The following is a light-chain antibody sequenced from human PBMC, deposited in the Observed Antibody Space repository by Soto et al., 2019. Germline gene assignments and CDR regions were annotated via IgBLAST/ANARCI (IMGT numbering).Light chain of an antibody. J-gene: IGKJ5*01. Sequence: DIQMTQSTSTLSASVGGRVTITCRASQSISSWLAWYQQKPGTAPKLLIYEESSLEGGVPSRFSGSRAGTEFTLTISNLRPDDFATYYCHQYNSFPITFGQGTRLEIK. CDR1: QSISSW. V-gene: IGKV1-5*03. CDR3: HQYNSFPIT. CDR2: EES.